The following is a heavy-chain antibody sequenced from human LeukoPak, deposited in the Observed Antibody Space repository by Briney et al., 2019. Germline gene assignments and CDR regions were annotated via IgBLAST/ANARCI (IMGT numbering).Heavy chain of an antibody. CDR1: GGSFSGYY. Sequence: PSETLSLTCAVYGGSFSGYYWSWIRQPPGKGLEWIGEINHSGSTNYNPSLKSRVTISVDTSKNQFSLKLTSVTAADTAFYYCATYRDDWFDPWGQGILVTVSS. D-gene: IGHD5-24*01. CDR2: INHSGST. J-gene: IGHJ5*02. V-gene: IGHV4-34*01. CDR3: ATYRDDWFDP.